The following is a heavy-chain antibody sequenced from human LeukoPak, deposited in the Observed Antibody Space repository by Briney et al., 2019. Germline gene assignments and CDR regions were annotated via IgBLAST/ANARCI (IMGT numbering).Heavy chain of an antibody. Sequence: GGSLRLSCAASGFTFSNYAMSWVRQAPGKGLEWVSAISSGGGSTYYAHSVKGRFTISRDNSKNTLYLQMNSLRAEDTAVYYCAKRRGLELLYYYYMDVWGKGTTVTVSS. CDR1: GFTFSNYA. D-gene: IGHD1-7*01. V-gene: IGHV3-23*01. CDR3: AKRRGLELLYYYYMDV. J-gene: IGHJ6*03. CDR2: ISSGGGST.